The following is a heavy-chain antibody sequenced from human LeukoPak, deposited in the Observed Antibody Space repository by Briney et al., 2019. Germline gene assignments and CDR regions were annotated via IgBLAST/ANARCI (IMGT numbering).Heavy chain of an antibody. J-gene: IGHJ1*01. CDR3: ATTDPLYDSSGYYYIEYFQH. CDR1: GYTLTELS. D-gene: IGHD3-22*01. V-gene: IGHV1-24*01. Sequence: GASVKVSCKVSGYTLTELSMHWVRQAPGKGLEWMGGFDPEDGETIYAQKFQGRVTMTEDTSTDTAYMELSSLRSEDTAVYYCATTDPLYDSSGYYYIEYFQHWGQGTLVTVSS. CDR2: FDPEDGET.